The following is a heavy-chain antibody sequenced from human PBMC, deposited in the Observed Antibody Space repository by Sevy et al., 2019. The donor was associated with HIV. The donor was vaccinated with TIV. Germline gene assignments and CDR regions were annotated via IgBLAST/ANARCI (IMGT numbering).Heavy chain of an antibody. J-gene: IGHJ5*02. CDR1: GYTFTSYG. V-gene: IGHV1-18*01. Sequence: ASVKVSCKASGYTFTSYGVSWVRQAPGQGLEWMGWISAYNGNTNYAQKLQGRVTMTTDTSTSTAYMELRSLRSDDTAVYYCAGWGSTVLRRSTNSNWFDPWGQGTLVTVSS. CDR3: AGWGSTVLRRSTNSNWFDP. D-gene: IGHD3-3*01. CDR2: ISAYNGNT.